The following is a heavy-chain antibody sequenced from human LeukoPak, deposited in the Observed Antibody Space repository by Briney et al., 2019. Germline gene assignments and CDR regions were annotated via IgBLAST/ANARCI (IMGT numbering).Heavy chain of an antibody. V-gene: IGHV3-9*01. CDR1: GFTFDDYA. J-gene: IGHJ3*02. CDR2: ISWNSGSI. CDR3: AKDRGGFDAFDI. D-gene: IGHD5-12*01. Sequence: GGSLRLSCAASGFTFDDYAMPWVRQAPGKGLEWVSGISWNSGSIGYADSVKGRFTISRDNAKNSLYPQMNSLRAEDTALYYCAKDRGGFDAFDIWGQGTMVTVSS.